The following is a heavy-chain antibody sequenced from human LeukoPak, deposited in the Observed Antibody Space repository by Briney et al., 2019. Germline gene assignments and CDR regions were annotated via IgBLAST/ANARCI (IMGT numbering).Heavy chain of an antibody. J-gene: IGHJ4*02. CDR2: INPNSGGT. CDR3: ARAHARIRYFDLPDFDY. D-gene: IGHD3-9*01. Sequence: ASVKVSCKASGYTFTGYYMHWVRQAPGQGLEWMGRINPNSGGTNYAQKFQGRVTMTRDTSISTAYMELSRLRSDDPAVYYCARAHARIRYFDLPDFDYWGQGTLVTVSS. CDR1: GYTFTGYY. V-gene: IGHV1-2*06.